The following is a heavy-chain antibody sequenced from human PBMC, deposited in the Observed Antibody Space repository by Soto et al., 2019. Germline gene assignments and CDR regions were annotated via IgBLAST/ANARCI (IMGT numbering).Heavy chain of an antibody. J-gene: IGHJ3*01. D-gene: IGHD4-17*01. CDR2: VSGSSSYI. CDR3: ARDLRGHYGP. V-gene: IGHV3-21*06. CDR1: GFNFRNFN. Sequence: EVQLTESGGGLVKPGGSLRLSCEGSGFNFRNFNMIWVRQSPGKGLEWVSSVSGSSSYIYYADSVKGRFTVSRDNANNLVFLTMKGLRPEDTAMYYCARDLRGHYGPWGQGTMFTVSS.